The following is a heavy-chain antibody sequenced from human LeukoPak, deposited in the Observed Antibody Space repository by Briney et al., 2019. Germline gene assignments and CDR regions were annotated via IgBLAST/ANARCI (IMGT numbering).Heavy chain of an antibody. D-gene: IGHD3-22*01. J-gene: IGHJ3*02. CDR2: IFYTGRT. CDR1: GGSMSSHY. Sequence: SETLSLTCTVSGGSMSSHYWSWIRQPPGKGLEWIGYIFYTGRTRYNPSHQSRVTISVDTSMNHFSLKLTSVTAADTAAYYCARLLDNDSSGHPDTFDMWGQGTMLSVSS. V-gene: IGHV4-59*11. CDR3: ARLLDNDSSGHPDTFDM.